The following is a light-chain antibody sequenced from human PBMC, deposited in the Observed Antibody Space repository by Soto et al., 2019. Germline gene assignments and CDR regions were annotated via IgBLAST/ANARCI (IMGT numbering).Light chain of an antibody. CDR2: GAS. J-gene: IGKJ1*01. V-gene: IGKV3-15*01. Sequence: EIVMTQSPATLSVSPGERATLSCRASQSVSSTLAWYQQKPGQAPRILIYGASTRATGIPDRFSGSGSGTEFTLPISSLQSEDFAVYYCQQYKNWPPMAFGQGTKVEIK. CDR1: QSVSST. CDR3: QQYKNWPPMA.